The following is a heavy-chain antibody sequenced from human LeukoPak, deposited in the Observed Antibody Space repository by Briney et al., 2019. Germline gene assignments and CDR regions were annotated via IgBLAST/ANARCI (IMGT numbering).Heavy chain of an antibody. D-gene: IGHD2-2*01. CDR1: GFTFSDYH. CDR3: ARGIPAVDY. V-gene: IGHV3-11*06. J-gene: IGHJ4*02. Sequence: GGSLRLSCAASGFTFSDYHMSWIRQAPGKGLEWVSYISSSSDYTNYADSVKGRFTISRDNAKKSLYMQMTSLREEESAVYYCARGIPAVDYWGQGTLVTVSS. CDR2: ISSSSDYT.